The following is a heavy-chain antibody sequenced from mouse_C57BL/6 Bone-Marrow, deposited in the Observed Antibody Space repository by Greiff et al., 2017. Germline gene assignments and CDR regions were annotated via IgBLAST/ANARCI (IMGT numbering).Heavy chain of an antibody. CDR1: GYTFTSYD. CDR3: ARLEFDGSSGDWYFDV. J-gene: IGHJ1*03. CDR2: IYPRDGST. Sequence: QVQLQQSGPELVKPGASVKLSCKASGYTFTSYDINWVKQRPGQGLEWIGWIYPRDGSTKYNETFKGKATLTVDTSSSTAYMELHSLTSEDSAVSFCARLEFDGSSGDWYFDVWGTGTTVTVSS. D-gene: IGHD1-1*01. V-gene: IGHV1-85*01.